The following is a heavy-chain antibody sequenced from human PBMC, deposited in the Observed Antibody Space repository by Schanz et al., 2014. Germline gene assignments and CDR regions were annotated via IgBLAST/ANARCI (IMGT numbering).Heavy chain of an antibody. J-gene: IGHJ4*02. D-gene: IGHD6-19*01. Sequence: VQLVESGGGLVQPGGSLRLSCAGSGFSFSDYGMHWVRQAPGRGLEWVAVISYHGSEKYYADSVKGRFTISRDNSKNTLYLQMNSLRAXXTAVYYCARKTDSSGTGDYWGQGTLVTVSS. V-gene: IGHV3-30*03. CDR1: GFSFSDYG. CDR3: ARKTDSSGTGDY. CDR2: ISYHGSEK.